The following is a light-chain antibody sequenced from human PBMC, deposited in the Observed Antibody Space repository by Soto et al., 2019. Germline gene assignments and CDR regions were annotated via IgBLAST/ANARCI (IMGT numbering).Light chain of an antibody. V-gene: IGKV1-5*01. J-gene: IGKJ5*01. CDR2: DAS. Sequence: DIQLPQSPSHQSASVEDRVTITCRGSQSISSWLAWYQQKPGKAPKVLIYDASSLQSGVPSRFSGSGSGTEFTLTISSLQPEDFATYYCQQLKSNLIPVGQGGRLAIK. CDR1: QSISSW. CDR3: QQLKSNLIP.